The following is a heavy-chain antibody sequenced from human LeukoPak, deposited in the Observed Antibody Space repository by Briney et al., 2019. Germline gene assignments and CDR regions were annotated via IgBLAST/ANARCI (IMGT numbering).Heavy chain of an antibody. CDR3: ARDTLIAAAGTYLHAGFDP. J-gene: IGHJ5*02. D-gene: IGHD6-13*01. CDR2: ISAYNGNT. V-gene: IGHV1-18*01. Sequence: GASVKVSCKASGYTFTSYGISWVRQAPGQGLEWMGWISAYNGNTNYAQKLQGRVTMTTDTSTSTAYMELRSLRSDDTAVYYCARDTLIAAAGTYLHAGFDPWGQGTLVTVSS. CDR1: GYTFTSYG.